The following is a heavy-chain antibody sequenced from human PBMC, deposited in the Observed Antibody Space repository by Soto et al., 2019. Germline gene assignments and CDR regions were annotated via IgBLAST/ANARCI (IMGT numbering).Heavy chain of an antibody. CDR1: GYTFTSYY. D-gene: IGHD3-22*01. J-gene: IGHJ3*02. V-gene: IGHV1-46*01. CDR2: INPSGGST. CDR3: AKGLAPLYYYDSSGHDAFDI. Sequence: ASVKVSCKASGYTFTSYYMHWVRQAPGQGLEWMGIINPSGGSTSYAQKFQGRVTMTRDTSTSTVYMELSSLRSEDAAVYYCAKGLAPLYYYDSSGHDAFDIWGQ.